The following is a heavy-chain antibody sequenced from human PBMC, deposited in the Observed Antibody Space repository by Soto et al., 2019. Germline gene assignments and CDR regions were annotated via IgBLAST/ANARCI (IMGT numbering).Heavy chain of an antibody. CDR3: ARITTDVDY. Sequence: QVQLVQSGAEVKKPGASVKVSCKASGYTFTGYYMHWVRQAPGQGLEWMGWINPNSGGTNYAKKFKGRVTMTRDTSISTAYMELSRLRSDDTAVYYCARITTDVDYWGQGTMVTVSS. J-gene: IGHJ4*02. CDR1: GYTFTGYY. CDR2: INPNSGGT. V-gene: IGHV1-2*02. D-gene: IGHD4-17*01.